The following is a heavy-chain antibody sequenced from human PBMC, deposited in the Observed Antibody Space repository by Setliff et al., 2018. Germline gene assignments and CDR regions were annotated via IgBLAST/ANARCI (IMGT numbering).Heavy chain of an antibody. CDR3: ARLGRESSTFSGLDA. CDR2: NDPGDSSA. CDR1: GYNFANYW. V-gene: IGHV5-10-1*01. Sequence: AASLIPSCHASGYNFANYWIAWVRLLPGKGLEDMGRNDPGDSSADYSPSFEGLVTISADTTRTTVYLQWTSLQAADTALYVWARLGRESSTFSGLDAWGQGTQVTVSS. J-gene: IGHJ5*02. D-gene: IGHD6-19*01.